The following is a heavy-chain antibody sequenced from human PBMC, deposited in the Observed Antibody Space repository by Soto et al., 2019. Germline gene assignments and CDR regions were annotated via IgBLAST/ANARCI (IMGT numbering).Heavy chain of an antibody. V-gene: IGHV1-69*12. D-gene: IGHD3-9*01. CDR2: IIPIFGTA. Sequence: QVQLVQSGAEVKKPGSSVKVSCKASGGTFSSYAISWVRQAPGQGLEWMGGIIPIFGTANYAQKFQGRVTITADESTSTAYMELSSLRSEDTAVYYCARDRLYYDILTGYPSEGGYYGMDVWGQGTTVTVSS. J-gene: IGHJ6*02. CDR3: ARDRLYYDILTGYPSEGGYYGMDV. CDR1: GGTFSSYA.